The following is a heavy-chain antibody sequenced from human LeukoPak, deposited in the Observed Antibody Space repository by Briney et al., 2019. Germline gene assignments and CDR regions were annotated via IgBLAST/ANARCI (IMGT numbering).Heavy chain of an antibody. V-gene: IGHV4-38-2*01. J-gene: IGHJ3*02. CDR1: GLSISSGYY. D-gene: IGHD3-10*01. CDR3: ARVLKWFGADAFDI. CDR2: FYHSGNT. Sequence: SETLSLTCAVSGLSISSGYYWGWIRQPPGKGLEWIGSFYHSGNTYHNPSLKSRVSISVDTTKNQFSLKLSSVTAADTAVYYCARVLKWFGADAFDIWGQGTMVTVSS.